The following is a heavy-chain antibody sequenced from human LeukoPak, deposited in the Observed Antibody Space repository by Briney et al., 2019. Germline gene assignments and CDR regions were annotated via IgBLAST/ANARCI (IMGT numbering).Heavy chain of an antibody. CDR3: ARVQVGWLSHYYYYYGMDV. CDR2: IYYSGST. Sequence: SETLSLTCTVSGGSISSYYWSWIRQPPGKGLEWIGYIYYSGSTNYNPSLKSRVTISVDTSKNQFSLKLSSVTAADTAVYYCARVQVGWLSHYYYYYGMDVWGQGTTVTVS. CDR1: GGSISSYY. J-gene: IGHJ6*02. D-gene: IGHD3-22*01. V-gene: IGHV4-59*01.